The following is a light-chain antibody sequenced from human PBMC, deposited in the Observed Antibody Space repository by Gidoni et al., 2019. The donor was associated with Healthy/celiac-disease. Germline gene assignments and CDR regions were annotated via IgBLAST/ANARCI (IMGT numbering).Light chain of an antibody. J-gene: IGKJ1*01. CDR2: AAS. CDR3: QQYYSYPGT. CDR1: QGISSY. Sequence: AIRMTPSPSSFSASTGDRVTITCRASQGISSYLAWYQQKPGKAPKLLIYAASTLQSGVPSRFSGSGSGTDFTLTSSCLQSEDFATYYWQQYYSYPGTFGQGTKVEIK. V-gene: IGKV1-8*01.